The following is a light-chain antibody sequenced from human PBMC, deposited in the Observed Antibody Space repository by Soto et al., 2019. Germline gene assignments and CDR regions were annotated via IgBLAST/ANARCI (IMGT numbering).Light chain of an antibody. J-gene: IGKJ1*01. CDR2: AAS. Sequence: DIQMTQSPSSLSESVGERVTITCRASQSISNYLNWYQQKPGKAPKLLIYAASSMQSGVPSRFSGSGSETDFTLTISSLQPDDSATYYCQQSFSPLWTFGQGTKVEV. CDR3: QQSFSPLWT. CDR1: QSISNY. V-gene: IGKV1-39*01.